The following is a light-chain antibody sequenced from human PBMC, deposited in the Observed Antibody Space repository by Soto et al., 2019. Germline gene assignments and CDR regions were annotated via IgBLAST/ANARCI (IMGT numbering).Light chain of an antibody. CDR2: DVS. CDR3: QQYYKVPLT. V-gene: IGKV1-33*01. CDR1: QDVNNS. Sequence: DIQMTQSPSSLSASIGDRVTITCQPTQDVNNSLNWYQQKLRKAPNLLIYDVSNLGTGVPSRFSGSGSGTDFTFTISRLQPEDIGTYYCQQYYKVPLTFGQGTRLEI. J-gene: IGKJ5*01.